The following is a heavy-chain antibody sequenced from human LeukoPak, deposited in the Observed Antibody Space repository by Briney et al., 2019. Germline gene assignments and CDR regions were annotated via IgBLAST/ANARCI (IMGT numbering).Heavy chain of an antibody. Sequence: SETLSLTCTVSGGSISSYYWSWIRQPPGKGLEWIGSIYYSGSTYYNPSLKSRVTISVDTSKNQFSLKLSSVTAADTAVYYCARLKAVAGTWAWDYWGQGTLVTVSS. CDR3: ARLKAVAGTWAWDY. CDR2: IYYSGST. J-gene: IGHJ4*02. V-gene: IGHV4-59*12. CDR1: GGSISSYY. D-gene: IGHD6-19*01.